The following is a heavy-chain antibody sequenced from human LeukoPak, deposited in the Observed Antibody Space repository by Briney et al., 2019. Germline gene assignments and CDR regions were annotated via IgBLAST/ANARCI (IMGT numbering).Heavy chain of an antibody. V-gene: IGHV3-73*01. CDR3: SGWDGSYEY. CDR2: IRTKANTYAT. CDR1: GFTFSDAT. J-gene: IGHJ4*02. D-gene: IGHD3-10*01. Sequence: PGGSLKLSCAASGFTFSDATIYWVRQVSGKGLEWLGHIRTKANTYATAVAASVKGRFTIARLDSKNTAYLQMNSLKSEDTAVYCCSGWDGSYEYWGQGTLVTVSS.